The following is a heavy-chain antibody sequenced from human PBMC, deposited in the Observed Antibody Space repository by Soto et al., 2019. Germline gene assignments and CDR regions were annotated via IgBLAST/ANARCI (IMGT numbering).Heavy chain of an antibody. D-gene: IGHD3-10*01. Sequence: HLVQSGPEVKKPGSAVTVSCKTSGDTFTNFGLSWVRQAPGQGLEWMGWLATYNSNKNYAKKFQGRLTLTTDTSTSTGYMELKSLEYXXXXXYYCARVLRGVVNWFDPWGQGT. CDR1: GDTFTNFG. CDR2: LATYNSNK. V-gene: IGHV1-18*01. CDR3: ARVLRGVVNWFDP. J-gene: IGHJ5*02.